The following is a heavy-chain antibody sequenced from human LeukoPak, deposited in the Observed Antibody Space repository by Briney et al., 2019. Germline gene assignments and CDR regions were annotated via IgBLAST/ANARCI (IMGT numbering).Heavy chain of an antibody. CDR1: GFTFSDYY. J-gene: IGHJ6*02. CDR2: ISPSGTYT. D-gene: IGHD2-15*01. CDR3: ARSCSGGSCYGNYYHGMDV. Sequence: PGGSLRLSCAASGFTFSDYYMSWLRQAPGKGLEWVSYISPSGTYTNYAGSVKGRFTISSDNAKNSLYLQMNSLRAEDTDVYYCARSCSGGSCYGNYYHGMDVWGQGTTVTVPS. V-gene: IGHV3-11*03.